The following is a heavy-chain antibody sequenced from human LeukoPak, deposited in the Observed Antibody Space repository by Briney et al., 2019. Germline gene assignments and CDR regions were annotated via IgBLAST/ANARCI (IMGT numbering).Heavy chain of an antibody. Sequence: PGGSLRLSCAASGFTFSSYAMSWVRQAPGKGLEWVSAISGSGGSTYYAYSVKGRFTISRDNSKNTLYLQMNSLRADDTAVYYCAREKCSSPSCYRYYGMDVWGQGTTVTVSS. CDR2: ISGSGGST. D-gene: IGHD2-2*01. CDR3: AREKCSSPSCYRYYGMDV. V-gene: IGHV3-23*01. J-gene: IGHJ6*02. CDR1: GFTFSSYA.